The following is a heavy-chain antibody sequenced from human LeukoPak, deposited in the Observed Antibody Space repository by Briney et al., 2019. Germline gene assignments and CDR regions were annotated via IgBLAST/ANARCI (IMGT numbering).Heavy chain of an antibody. CDR2: INHSGST. Sequence: SETLSLTCAVYGGSFSGYYWTWIRQPPGKGLEWIGEINHSGSTNYNPSLKSRVTIPVDTSKNQFSLRLSSVTVADTAVYYCARRGTANPRTYYYYFYMDVWGKGTTVTVSS. D-gene: IGHD1/OR15-1a*01. CDR1: GGSFSGYY. CDR3: ARRGTANPRTYYYYFYMDV. J-gene: IGHJ6*03. V-gene: IGHV4-34*01.